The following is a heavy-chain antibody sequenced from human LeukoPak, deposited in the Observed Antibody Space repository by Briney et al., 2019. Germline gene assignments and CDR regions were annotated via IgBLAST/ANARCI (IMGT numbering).Heavy chain of an antibody. Sequence: SQTLSLTCTVSGGSISSGSYYWSWIRQPAGKGLEWIGRIYTSGSTNYNPSLKSRITISVDTSKKELSLKLGSVTAADTAVYYCARDYNMVTHWFFDLWGRGTLVTVSP. D-gene: IGHD2-21*02. CDR1: GGSISSGSYY. CDR2: IYTSGST. CDR3: ARDYNMVTHWFFDL. V-gene: IGHV4-61*02. J-gene: IGHJ2*01.